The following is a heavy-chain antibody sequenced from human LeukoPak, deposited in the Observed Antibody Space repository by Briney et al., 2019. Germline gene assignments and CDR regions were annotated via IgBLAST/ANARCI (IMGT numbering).Heavy chain of an antibody. D-gene: IGHD2-2*02. J-gene: IGHJ4*02. Sequence: GGPLRLSCAASGFTFSSYWMSWVRQAPGKGLEWVANIKQDGSEKYYVDSVKGRFTISRDNAKNSLYLQMNSLRAEDTAVYYCARDLADIVVVPAAIPQTFDYWGQGTLVTVSS. CDR2: IKQDGSEK. CDR3: ARDLADIVVVPAAIPQTFDY. CDR1: GFTFSSYW. V-gene: IGHV3-7*01.